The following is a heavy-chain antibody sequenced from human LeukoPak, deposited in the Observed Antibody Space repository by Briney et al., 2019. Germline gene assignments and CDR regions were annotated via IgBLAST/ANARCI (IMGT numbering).Heavy chain of an antibody. CDR1: GGSFSGYY. Sequence: PSETLSLTCAVYGGSFSGYYWSWIRQPPGKGLEWIGEINHSGSTNYNPSLKSRVTISVDTSRNQFSLKLSSVTAADTAVYYCARLRPYYYDSSGYSRYYYYYYMDVWGKGTTVTISS. D-gene: IGHD3-22*01. V-gene: IGHV4-34*01. J-gene: IGHJ6*03. CDR3: ARLRPYYYDSSGYSRYYYYYYMDV. CDR2: INHSGST.